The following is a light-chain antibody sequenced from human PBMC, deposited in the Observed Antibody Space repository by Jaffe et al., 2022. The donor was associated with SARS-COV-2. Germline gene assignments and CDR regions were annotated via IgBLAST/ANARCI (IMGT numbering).Light chain of an antibody. CDR3: CSYAGSSTWV. CDR1: SSDVGLYNY. J-gene: IGLJ3*02. CDR2: DVT. Sequence: QSALTQPRSVSGSPGQSVTISCTGTSSDVGLYNYVSWYQQHPGKAPKLMIFDVTKRPSGVPDRFSGSKSGNTASLTISGLQGEDDADYYCCSYAGSSTWVFGGGTKLTVL. V-gene: IGLV2-11*01.